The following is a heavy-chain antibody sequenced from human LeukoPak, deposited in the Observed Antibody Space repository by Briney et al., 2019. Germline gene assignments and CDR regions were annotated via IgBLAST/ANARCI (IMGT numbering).Heavy chain of an antibody. CDR2: ISSNGGST. CDR1: GFTFSSYA. V-gene: IGHV3-64*01. Sequence: GGSLRLSCAASGFTFSSYAMHWARQAPGKGLEYVSAISSNGGSTYYANSVKGRFTISRDNSKNTLYLQMGSLRAEDMAVYYCARGPGITGTTTFDYWGQGTLVTVSS. CDR3: ARGPGITGTTTFDY. D-gene: IGHD1-20*01. J-gene: IGHJ4*02.